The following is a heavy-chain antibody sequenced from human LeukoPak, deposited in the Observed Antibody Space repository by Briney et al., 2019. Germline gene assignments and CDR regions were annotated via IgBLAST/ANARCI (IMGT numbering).Heavy chain of an antibody. V-gene: IGHV3-33*01. CDR2: IWFDGTNK. J-gene: IGHJ6*02. CDR1: GFTFSSHA. CDR3: ARTVRYSPSSCYFWVLDV. Sequence: GRSLRLSCAASGFTFSSHAMHWVRQAPGKGLEWVAVIWFDGTNKWYVDSVQGRFSISRDNSKNTMYLEMNSLRAEDTAIYYCARTVRYSPSSCYFWVLDVWGQGTTVTVSS. D-gene: IGHD2-15*01.